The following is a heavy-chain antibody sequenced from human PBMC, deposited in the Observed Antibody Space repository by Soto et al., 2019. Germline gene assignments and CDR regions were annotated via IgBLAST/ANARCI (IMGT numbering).Heavy chain of an antibody. CDR2: IYYSGTT. Sequence: SETLSLTCAVSGGSISSGGYSWSWIRQPPGKGLEWIGYIYYSGTTNYNPSLKSRVTISVDTSKNQFSLKLSSVTPADTAVYYCARGGTVVNGFDYWGQGTLVTVSS. CDR1: GGSISSGGYS. D-gene: IGHD2-15*01. CDR3: ARGGTVVNGFDY. V-gene: IGHV4-61*08. J-gene: IGHJ4*02.